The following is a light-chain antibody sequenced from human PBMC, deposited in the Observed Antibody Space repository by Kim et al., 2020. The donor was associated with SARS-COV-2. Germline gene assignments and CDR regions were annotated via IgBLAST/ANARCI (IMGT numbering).Light chain of an antibody. J-gene: IGKJ2*01. CDR1: HTLRSTS. CDR2: DVS. CDR3: LQYGRSSYT. Sequence: SCPGKSPTLSGRAGHTLRSTSVAWYQQKPGQAPRLRMYDVSNWPTGIPDRFSGSGSLTDFNLTISRLGPDDFAVYYCLQYGRSSYTCGQGTKLEI. V-gene: IGKV3-20*01.